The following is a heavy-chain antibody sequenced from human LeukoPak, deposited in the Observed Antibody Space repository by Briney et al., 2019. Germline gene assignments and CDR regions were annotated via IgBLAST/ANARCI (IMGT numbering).Heavy chain of an antibody. CDR3: ATKGAGTARYFDY. V-gene: IGHV3-23*01. CDR2: ISGGAVNT. D-gene: IGHD6-19*01. J-gene: IGHJ4*02. Sequence: GGSLRPSCAASEFTFSNYAMSWVRQAPGKGLEWVSAISGGAVNTYYADSVKGRFTISRDNSKNTLYLQMNSMRAEDTAVYYCATKGAGTARYFDYWGQGTLVTVSS. CDR1: EFTFSNYA.